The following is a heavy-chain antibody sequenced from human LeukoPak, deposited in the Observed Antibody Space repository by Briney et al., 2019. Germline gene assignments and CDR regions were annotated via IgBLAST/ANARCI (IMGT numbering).Heavy chain of an antibody. V-gene: IGHV3-23*01. CDR3: AKITMVRGVNFYYFDY. Sequence: PGGSLRLSCAASGFTSSSYAMSWVRQAPGKGLEWVSAISGSGGSTYYADSVKGRFTISRDNSKNTLYLQMNSLRAEDTAVYYCAKITMVRGVNFYYFDYWGQGTLVTVSS. CDR2: ISGSGGST. CDR1: GFTSSSYA. J-gene: IGHJ4*02. D-gene: IGHD3-10*01.